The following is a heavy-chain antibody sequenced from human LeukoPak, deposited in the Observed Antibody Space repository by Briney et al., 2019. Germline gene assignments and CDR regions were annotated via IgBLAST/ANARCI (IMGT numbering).Heavy chain of an antibody. Sequence: SETLSLTCTVSGGSISSGSYYWSWIRQPAGKGLEWIGRIYTSGSTNYNPSLKSRVTISVDTSKNQFSLKLSSVTAADTAVYYCARDQTMITFGGVIVVRSNWFDPWGQGTLVTVSS. D-gene: IGHD3-16*02. V-gene: IGHV4-61*02. CDR3: ARDQTMITFGGVIVVRSNWFDP. CDR2: IYTSGST. CDR1: GGSISSGSYY. J-gene: IGHJ5*02.